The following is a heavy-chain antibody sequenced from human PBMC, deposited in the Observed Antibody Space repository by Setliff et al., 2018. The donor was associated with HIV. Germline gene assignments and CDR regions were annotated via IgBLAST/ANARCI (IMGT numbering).Heavy chain of an antibody. V-gene: IGHV1-3*01. CDR1: GYTFSNYV. CDR2: INVGNGNT. J-gene: IGHJ4*02. Sequence: ASVKVSCKASGYTFSNYVMQWVRQAPGQRLEWMGWINVGNGNTKYSEKFQGGVTITRDTSASTAYMELSRLRSDDTAVYYCARAYDSSGYLRVFVDFWGQGTRVTVS. CDR3: ARAYDSSGYLRVFVDF. D-gene: IGHD3-22*01.